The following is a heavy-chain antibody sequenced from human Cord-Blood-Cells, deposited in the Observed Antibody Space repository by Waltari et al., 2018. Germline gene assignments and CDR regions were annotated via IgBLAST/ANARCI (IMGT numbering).Heavy chain of an antibody. CDR1: GYTFTGYY. D-gene: IGHD2-21*01. V-gene: IGHV1-2*02. Sequence: QVQLVQSGAEVKKPGASVKVSCKASGYTFTGYYMHWVRQAPGQGLEWMGWIHPNSGGTNYAQKLQGRVTMTRDTSLSTAYMELSSLRSDDTAVYYCASLGAYSHQLVVGIADYWGQGTLVTVSS. CDR2: IHPNSGGT. J-gene: IGHJ4*02. CDR3: ASLGAYSHQLVVGIADY.